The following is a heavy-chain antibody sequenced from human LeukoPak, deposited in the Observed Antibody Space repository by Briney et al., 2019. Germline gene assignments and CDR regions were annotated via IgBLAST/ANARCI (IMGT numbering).Heavy chain of an antibody. V-gene: IGHV3-53*01. CDR3: ARAHYYDSSGSGNFDY. D-gene: IGHD3-22*01. CDR1: GFNVRSNY. J-gene: IGHJ4*02. CDR2: IYSDGRT. Sequence: PGGSLRLSCAASGFNVRSNYMSWVRQAPGKGLEWVSVIYSDGRTYYADSVKGRFTISRDNAKNSLYLQMNSLRAEDTAVYYCARAHYYDSSGSGNFDYWGQGTLVTVSS.